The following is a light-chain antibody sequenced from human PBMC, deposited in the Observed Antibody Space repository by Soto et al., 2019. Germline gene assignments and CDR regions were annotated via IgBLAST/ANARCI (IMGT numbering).Light chain of an antibody. CDR1: QSISIW. J-gene: IGKJ1*01. CDR2: GTS. CDR3: QHYNDYSWT. V-gene: IGKV1-5*03. Sequence: DIPLTQSPSTRSASVGERVTITCRASQSISIWLAWYQQKPGRAPNLLIYGTSSLESGVPSRFSGSGSGTEFTLTISSLQPDDFATYYCQHYNDYSWTFGQGTKVEIK.